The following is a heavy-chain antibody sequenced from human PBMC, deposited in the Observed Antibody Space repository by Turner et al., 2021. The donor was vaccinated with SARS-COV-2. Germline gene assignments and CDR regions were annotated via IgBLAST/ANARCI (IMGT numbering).Heavy chain of an antibody. CDR2: ISYDGSNK. Sequence: QVQLVESGGGVVQPGRSLRLSCAASGFTFSTNEMHWVRQAPGKGLEWVAVISYDGSNKYYADSVKGRFTISRDNSKNTLYLQMNSLRVEDTAVYYCARDLGGFFDPWGQGTLVTVSS. J-gene: IGHJ5*02. V-gene: IGHV3-30*04. CDR1: GFTFSTNE. D-gene: IGHD3-10*01. CDR3: ARDLGGFFDP.